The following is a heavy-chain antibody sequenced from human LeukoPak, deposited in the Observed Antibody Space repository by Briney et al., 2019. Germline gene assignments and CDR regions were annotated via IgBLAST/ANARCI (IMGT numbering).Heavy chain of an antibody. Sequence: SQTLSLTCTVSGGSISSDNFYWSWIRQPPGKGLEWIGYIYYSGSTYYNPSLKSRITISVDTSKNQFSLKVSSVTAADTAVYFCVREYSSSWSYYFDYWGQGTRVTVSS. CDR3: VREYSSSWSYYFDY. CDR2: IYYSGST. CDR1: GGSISSDNFY. D-gene: IGHD6-13*01. J-gene: IGHJ4*02. V-gene: IGHV4-30-4*01.